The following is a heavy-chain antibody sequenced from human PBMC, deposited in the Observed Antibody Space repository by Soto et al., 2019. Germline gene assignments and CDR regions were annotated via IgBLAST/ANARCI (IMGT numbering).Heavy chain of an antibody. CDR3: TRGYCSGTSCYAGDY. CDR1: GFTFSDSA. CDR2: SGSKARNYAT. D-gene: IGHD2-2*01. Sequence: EVQLVESGGGLVQPGGSLKLSFAASGFTFSDSAIHGVRQASGKGLEGVGRSGSKARNYATTYAASVKGRFTISRDTSESTAYLQMNSLKTEDTAVYYCTRGYCSGTSCYAGDYWGQGALVTVSS. V-gene: IGHV3-73*02. J-gene: IGHJ4*02.